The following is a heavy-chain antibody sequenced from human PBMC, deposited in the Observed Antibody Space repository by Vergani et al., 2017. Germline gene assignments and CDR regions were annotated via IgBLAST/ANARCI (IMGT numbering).Heavy chain of an antibody. CDR3: ATLLTWGIDY. J-gene: IGHJ4*02. CDR2: IDHSGTT. CDR1: GYSISSGYS. D-gene: IGHD7-27*01. V-gene: IGHV4-38-2*01. Sequence: QVQLQESGPGLVKPSETLSLTCGVSGYSISSGYSWGWIRQPPRKGLEWIGSIDHSGTTSYNASLKSRVTISVDTSKNQFSLQLRSVTAADTAVYYCATLLTWGIDYWGQGTLVTVSS.